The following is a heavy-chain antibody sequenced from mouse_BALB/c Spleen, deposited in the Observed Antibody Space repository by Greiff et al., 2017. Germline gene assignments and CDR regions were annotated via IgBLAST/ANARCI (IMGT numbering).Heavy chain of an antibody. J-gene: IGHJ4*01. V-gene: IGHV5-4*02. Sequence: EVKLMESGGGLVKPGGSLKLSCAASGFTFSDYYMYWVRQTPEKRLEWVATISDGGSYTYYPDSVKGRFTISRDNAKNNLYLQMSSLKSEDTAMYYCAIDLDYWGQGTSVTVSS. CDR2: ISDGGSYT. CDR3: AIDLDY. CDR1: GFTFSDYY.